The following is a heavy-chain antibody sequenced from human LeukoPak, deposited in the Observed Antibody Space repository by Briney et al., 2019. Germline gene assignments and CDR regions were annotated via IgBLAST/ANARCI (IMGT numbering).Heavy chain of an antibody. CDR3: ARGAPIYCSSSSCFFDY. J-gene: IGHJ4*02. V-gene: IGHV3-30-3*01. Sequence: GGSLRLSCAASGFTFTNYAIHWVRQAPGKGLDWVTVIPYDGSNKYYADSVKGRFTISRDNPKNTLFLQMNSLRPEDTAVYYCARGAPIYCSSSSCFFDYWGQGTLVTVSS. CDR2: IPYDGSNK. CDR1: GFTFTNYA. D-gene: IGHD2-2*01.